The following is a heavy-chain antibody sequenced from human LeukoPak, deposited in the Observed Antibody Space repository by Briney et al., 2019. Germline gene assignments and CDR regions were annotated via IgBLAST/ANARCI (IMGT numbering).Heavy chain of an antibody. CDR3: ARDSDYAPDV. J-gene: IGHJ6*02. V-gene: IGHV1-2*02. CDR1: GYTFTDYY. D-gene: IGHD4-17*01. Sequence: GSVTVSCKASGYTFTDYYIHWVRQAPGQGLEWMGWIVPKSGGTNYAQNFQGRVTMTRDTSISTAYMELSRLRSDDTAVYYCARDSDYAPDVWGQGTTVTVSS. CDR2: IVPKSGGT.